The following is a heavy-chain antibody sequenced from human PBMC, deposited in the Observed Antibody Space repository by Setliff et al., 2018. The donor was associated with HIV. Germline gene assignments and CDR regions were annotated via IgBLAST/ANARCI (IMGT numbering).Heavy chain of an antibody. V-gene: IGHV4-61*09. CDR3: ARGGPYYYDSSGYSLGY. Sequence: SETLSLTCTVSGGSISSGSYYWSWIRQPAGKGLEWIGHIYTSGSTNYNPSLKSRVTISVDTSKNQFSLTLSSVTAADTAVYYCARGGPYYYDSSGYSLGYWGQGTLGTV. J-gene: IGHJ4*02. D-gene: IGHD3-22*01. CDR1: GGSISSGSYY. CDR2: IYTSGST.